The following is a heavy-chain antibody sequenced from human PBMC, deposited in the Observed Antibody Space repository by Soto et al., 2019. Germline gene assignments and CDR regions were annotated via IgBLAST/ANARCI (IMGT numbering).Heavy chain of an antibody. J-gene: IGHJ5*02. D-gene: IGHD3-3*01. CDR3: AREGSELRFLEWLPSPSEWFAP. CDR1: GYTFTSYA. V-gene: IGHV1-3*01. CDR2: INAGNGNT. Sequence: GASVKVSCKASGYTFTSYAMHWVRQAPGQRLEWMGRINAGNGNTKYSQKFQGRVTITRDTSASTAYMELSSLRSEDTAVYYCAREGSELRFLEWLPSPSEWFAPWGQGTLVTVS.